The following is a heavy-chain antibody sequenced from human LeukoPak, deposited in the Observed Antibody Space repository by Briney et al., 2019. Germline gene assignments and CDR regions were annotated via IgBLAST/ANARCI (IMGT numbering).Heavy chain of an antibody. J-gene: IGHJ4*02. CDR1: GVSISSSNSY. D-gene: IGHD3/OR15-3a*01. CDR2: IYYSGNT. Sequence: SETLSLTCTVSGVSISSSNSYWGWIRQPPGKGLEWIGSIYYSGNTCYNASLKSQVSISIDTSKNQFSLKLTSVTAADTAVYYCARQTGSGLFILPGGQGTLVTVSS. CDR3: ARQTGSGLFILP. V-gene: IGHV4-39*01.